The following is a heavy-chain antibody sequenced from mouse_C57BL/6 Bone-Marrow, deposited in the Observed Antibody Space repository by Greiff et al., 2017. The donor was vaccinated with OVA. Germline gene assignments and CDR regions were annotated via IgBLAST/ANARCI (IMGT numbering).Heavy chain of an antibody. D-gene: IGHD1-1*01. CDR3: ARHPSYYYGSIAY. J-gene: IGHJ3*01. Sequence: EVQGVESGGDLVKPGGSLKLSCAASGFTFSSYGMSWVRQTPDKRLEWVATISSGGSYTYYPDRVKGRFTISRDNAKNNLYLQMSSLKSEDTAMYYCARHPSYYYGSIAYWGQGTLVTVSA. CDR1: GFTFSSYG. CDR2: ISSGGSYT. V-gene: IGHV5-6*01.